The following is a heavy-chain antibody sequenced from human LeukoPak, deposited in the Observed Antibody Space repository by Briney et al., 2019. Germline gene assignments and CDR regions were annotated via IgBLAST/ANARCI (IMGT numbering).Heavy chain of an antibody. D-gene: IGHD3-22*01. CDR1: GFTFSSYG. V-gene: IGHV3-74*01. Sequence: PGRSLRLSCAASGFTFSSYGMHWVRQSPGKGLVWVSRIHSDGTDRDYVDSVKGRFTMSRDNAKSTLYLQMNNLGADDTAVYYCLRSGYYSYFDDWGQGTLVTVSS. CDR2: IHSDGTDR. CDR3: LRSGYYSYFDD. J-gene: IGHJ4*02.